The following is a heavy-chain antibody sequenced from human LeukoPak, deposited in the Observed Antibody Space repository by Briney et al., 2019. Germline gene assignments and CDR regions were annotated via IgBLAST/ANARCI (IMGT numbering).Heavy chain of an antibody. D-gene: IGHD2-2*01. CDR2: ISAYNGNT. CDR1: GYTFTSYG. CDR3: ARALGYCSSTSCYDFGY. Sequence: GASVTVSCTASGYTFTSYGISWVRQAPGQGLEWVGWISAYNGNTNYAQKLQGRVTMTTDTSTSTAYMELRSLRSDDTAVYYCARALGYCSSTSCYDFGYWGQGTLVTVSS. V-gene: IGHV1-18*01. J-gene: IGHJ4*02.